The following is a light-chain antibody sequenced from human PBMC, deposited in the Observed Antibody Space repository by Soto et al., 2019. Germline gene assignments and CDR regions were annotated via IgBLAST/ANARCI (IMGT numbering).Light chain of an antibody. CDR3: SSYTSSSTRV. CDR2: EVS. J-gene: IGLJ3*02. Sequence: QSALTQPASVSGSPGQSITISCTGTSSDVGGYNYVSWYQQHPGKAPKLMIYEVSNRPSGVSNRFSGSKSGNTASLTSSGLQAEDEADSYCSSYTSSSTRVFGGGTKLTVL. V-gene: IGLV2-14*01. CDR1: SSDVGGYNY.